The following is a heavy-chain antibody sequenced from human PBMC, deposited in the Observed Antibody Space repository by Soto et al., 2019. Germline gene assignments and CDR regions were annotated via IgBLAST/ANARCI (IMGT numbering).Heavy chain of an antibody. CDR2: IYWDDDK. Sequence: QITLKESGPTLVKPTQTLTLTCTFSGFSLSTSGVGVGWIRQPPGKALEWLALIYWDDDKRYSPSLKSRLTITKDTSNTQLVLTMPNMDPVDTATYYCAHSVIAGTMVRDKSQNCFHPCGQGTLVTVSS. CDR1: GFSLSTSGVG. CDR3: AHSVIAGTMVRDKSQNCFHP. J-gene: IGHJ5*02. D-gene: IGHD3-10*01. V-gene: IGHV2-5*02.